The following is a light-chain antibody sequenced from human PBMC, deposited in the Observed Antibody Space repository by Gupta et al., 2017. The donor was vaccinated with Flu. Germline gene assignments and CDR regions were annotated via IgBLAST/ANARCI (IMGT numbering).Light chain of an antibody. CDR2: NDD. Sequence: QSVLTQPPSVSGTPGQRATIPCSGSTSNIGRNTVNWYQQLPGTAPKLLIYNDDHRSSGVPDRFSGSKSGTSASLAVSGLRSGDEGEYYCAAWDDSLGGLYVFGTGTKLSVL. V-gene: IGLV1-44*01. J-gene: IGLJ1*01. CDR1: TSNIGRNT. CDR3: AAWDDSLGGLYV.